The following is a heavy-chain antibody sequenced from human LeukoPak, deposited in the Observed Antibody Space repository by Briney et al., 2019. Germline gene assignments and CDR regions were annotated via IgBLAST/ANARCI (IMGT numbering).Heavy chain of an antibody. J-gene: IGHJ4*02. CDR1: GGSFSGYY. Sequence: SETLSLACAVYGGSFSGYYWSWVRQPPGKGLEWIGEINHSGSNNYNPSLRGEATISVHTSNNRFSLSLSAVTAADRAIYYFARDTRTAQGFDYWGQGILVTVSS. CDR2: INHSGSN. CDR3: ARDTRTAQGFDY. D-gene: IGHD2-15*01. V-gene: IGHV4-34*01.